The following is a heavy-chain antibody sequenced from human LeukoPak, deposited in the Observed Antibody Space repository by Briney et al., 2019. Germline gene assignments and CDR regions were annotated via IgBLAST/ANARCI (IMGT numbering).Heavy chain of an antibody. CDR1: GGSISSYY. Sequence: SETLSLTCTVSGGSISSYYWSWIRQPPGKGLEWIGYIYYSGSTNYNPSLKSRVTISVATSKNQFSVKLRSVTAADTAVYYCARVKYHGSGSYDSYYYYGMDVWGQGTTVTVSS. J-gene: IGHJ6*02. CDR2: IYYSGST. D-gene: IGHD3-10*01. V-gene: IGHV4-59*01. CDR3: ARVKYHGSGSYDSYYYYGMDV.